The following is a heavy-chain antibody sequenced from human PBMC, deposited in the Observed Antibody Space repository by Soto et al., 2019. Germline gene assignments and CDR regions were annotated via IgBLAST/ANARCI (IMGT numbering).Heavy chain of an antibody. CDR1: GGTFSSYA. Sequence: SVKVSCKASGGTFSSYAISWVRQAPGQGLEWMGGIIPIFGTANYAQKFQGRVTITADESTSTAYMELSSLRSEDTAVYYCARAKIAGVVVITPSTHLDRWGQGTLVTVSS. D-gene: IGHD3-22*01. CDR2: IIPIFGTA. J-gene: IGHJ5*02. CDR3: ARAKIAGVVVITPSTHLDR. V-gene: IGHV1-69*13.